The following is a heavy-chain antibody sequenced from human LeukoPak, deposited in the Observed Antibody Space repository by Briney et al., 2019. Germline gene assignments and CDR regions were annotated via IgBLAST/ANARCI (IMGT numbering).Heavy chain of an antibody. V-gene: IGHV3-9*01. CDR2: ISWNSGSI. Sequence: PGGSLRLSCAASGFTFDDYAMHWVRQAPGKGLEWVSGISWNSGSIGYADSVKGRFTISRDNAKNSLYLQMNSLRDEDTAFYYCARFNGDYYGMDAWGQGTTVTVSS. CDR3: ARFNGDYYGMDA. D-gene: IGHD4-17*01. CDR1: GFTFDDYA. J-gene: IGHJ6*02.